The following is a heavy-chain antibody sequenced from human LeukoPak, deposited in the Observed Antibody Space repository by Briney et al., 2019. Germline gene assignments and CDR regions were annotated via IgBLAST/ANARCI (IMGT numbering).Heavy chain of an antibody. CDR3: ARARTTVTTPPHIDY. V-gene: IGHV4-34*01. Sequence: SETLSLTCAVYGGSFSGYYRSWIRQPPGKGLEWSGEINHSGSTNYNPSLKSRVTISVDTSKNQFSLKLSSVTAADTAVYYCARARTTVTTPPHIDYWGQGTLVTVSS. D-gene: IGHD4-17*01. CDR1: GGSFSGYY. CDR2: INHSGST. J-gene: IGHJ4*02.